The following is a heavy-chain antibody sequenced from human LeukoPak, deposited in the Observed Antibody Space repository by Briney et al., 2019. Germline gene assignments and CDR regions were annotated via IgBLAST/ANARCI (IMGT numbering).Heavy chain of an antibody. Sequence: SETLSLTCTVSGDSISKSYSRYYWSWIRQPAGKGLEWIGSMYYSGSTYYNPSLKSRVTISVDTSKNQFSLKLSSVTAADTAVYYCARWAVAGSFDYWGQGTLVTVSS. D-gene: IGHD6-19*01. CDR2: MYYSGST. J-gene: IGHJ4*02. CDR1: GDSISKSYSRYY. CDR3: ARWAVAGSFDY. V-gene: IGHV4-39*07.